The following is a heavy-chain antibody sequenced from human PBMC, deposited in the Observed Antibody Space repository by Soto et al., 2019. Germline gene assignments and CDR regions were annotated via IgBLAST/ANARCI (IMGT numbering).Heavy chain of an antibody. CDR2: IYYSGST. J-gene: IGHJ6*02. CDR3: ARLGRCGGDCYAYYYYGMDV. V-gene: IGHV4-30-4*02. CDR1: GGSISSGDYY. D-gene: IGHD2-21*02. Sequence: SETLSLTCTVSGGSISSGDYYWSWIRQPPGKGLEWIGYIYYSGSTYYNPSLKSRVTISLDTSKNQFSLKLSSVTAADTAVYYCARLGRCGGDCYAYYYYGMDVWGQGTTVTVSS.